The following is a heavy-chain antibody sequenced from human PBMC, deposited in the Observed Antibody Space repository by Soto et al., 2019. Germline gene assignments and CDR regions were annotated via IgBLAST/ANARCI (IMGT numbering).Heavy chain of an antibody. V-gene: IGHV3-72*01. CDR1: GFTFSAHY. CDR3: ARVSLVGPSGGRYFDY. CDR2: IKNKANSYTT. J-gene: IGHJ4*02. D-gene: IGHD1-26*01. Sequence: EVQLVESGGGLVQPGGSLRLSCAASGFTFSAHYMDWVRQAPGKGLEWVGRIKNKANSYTTDYAASVEGRFTISREDSQDSLYLQMNSLKTEDTAVYYWARVSLVGPSGGRYFDYWGQGSQVAVSS.